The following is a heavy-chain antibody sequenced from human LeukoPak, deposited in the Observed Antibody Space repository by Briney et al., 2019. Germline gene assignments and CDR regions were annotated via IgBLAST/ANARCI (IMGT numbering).Heavy chain of an antibody. CDR1: GFTFSTYW. CDR2: IKEDGSEK. V-gene: IGHV3-7*01. J-gene: IGHJ4*02. D-gene: IGHD2-15*01. CDR3: ARGRGDLVVVSANFDY. Sequence: GGSLRLSCAVSGFTFSTYWMSWDRQAPGKGLEWVANIKEDGSEKYYVDSVKGRFTISRDNAKNSLYLQMNSLRAEDTAVYYCARGRGDLVVVSANFDYWGQGTLVTVSS.